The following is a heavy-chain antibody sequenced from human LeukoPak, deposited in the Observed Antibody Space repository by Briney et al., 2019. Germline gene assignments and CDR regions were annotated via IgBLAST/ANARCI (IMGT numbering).Heavy chain of an antibody. CDR2: INPNSGGT. J-gene: IGHJ3*01. V-gene: IGHV1-2*02. D-gene: IGHD3-10*01. Sequence: AAVKVSCKASGYTFGGYYIHGLRQAPGQGLEWMGWINPNSGGTNYTQKFQGRVSMTSDTSSRTDYMELRRLRSDDPALYYCARGRFLGFGEGDFDVWRGGTMDSVSS. CDR1: GYTFGGYY. CDR3: ARGRFLGFGEGDFDV.